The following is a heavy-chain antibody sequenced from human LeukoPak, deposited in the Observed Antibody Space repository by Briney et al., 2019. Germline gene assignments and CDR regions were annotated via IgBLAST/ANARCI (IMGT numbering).Heavy chain of an antibody. CDR2: IYPGDSDT. V-gene: IGHV5-51*01. CDR3: ARQGAGGSSPFDY. Sequence: GESLKIFGKGSGCSFTSYWIGWGRQLPGKGLEGMGIIYPGDSDTRYRPSFQGYVTIAADKSTSTVYLQWSSLKATDTAMYYCARQGAGGSSPFDYWGQGTLVTVSS. D-gene: IGHD6-6*01. J-gene: IGHJ4*02. CDR1: GCSFTSYW.